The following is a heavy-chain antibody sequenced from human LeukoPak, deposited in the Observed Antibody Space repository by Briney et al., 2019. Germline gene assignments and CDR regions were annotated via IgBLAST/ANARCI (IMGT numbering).Heavy chain of an antibody. V-gene: IGHV1-69*04. Sequence: GASVKVSCKASGYTFTSYGISWVRQAPGQGLEWMGRIIPILGIANYAQKFQGRVTITADKSTSTAYMELSSLRSEDTAVYYCAHQLNYYDSSGFDYWGQGTLVTVSS. J-gene: IGHJ4*02. CDR3: AHQLNYYDSSGFDY. D-gene: IGHD3-22*01. CDR1: GYTFTSYG. CDR2: IIPILGIA.